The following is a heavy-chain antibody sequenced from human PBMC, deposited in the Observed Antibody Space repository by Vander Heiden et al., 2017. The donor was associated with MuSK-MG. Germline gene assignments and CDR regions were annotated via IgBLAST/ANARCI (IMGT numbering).Heavy chain of an antibody. J-gene: IGHJ3*02. CDR2: IYYSGST. D-gene: IGHD6-19*01. CDR1: GGSISSYY. Sequence: QVQLQESGPGLVKPSETLSLPCTVSGGSISSYYWSWIRQPPGKGLEWIGYIYYSGSTNYNPALKSRITISVDTSKNQFSLKLRSVTAADTAVYYFARHSSAWSDAFDIWGQGTMVTVSS. CDR3: ARHSSAWSDAFDI. V-gene: IGHV4-59*08.